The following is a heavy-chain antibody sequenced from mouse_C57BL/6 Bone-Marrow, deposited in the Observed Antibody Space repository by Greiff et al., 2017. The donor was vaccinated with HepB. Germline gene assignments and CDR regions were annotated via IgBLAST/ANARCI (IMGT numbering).Heavy chain of an antibody. V-gene: IGHV1-52*01. J-gene: IGHJ2*01. CDR2: IDPSDSET. CDR1: GYTFTSYW. D-gene: IGHD1-1*01. CDR3: ARDRYPYYFDY. Sequence: QVQLQQPGAELVKPGASVKLSCKASGYTFTSYWMHWVKQRPGQGLEWIGNIDPSDSETHYNQKFKDKATLTVDKSSSTAYMQLSSLTSEDSAVYYCARDRYPYYFDYWGQGTTLTVSS.